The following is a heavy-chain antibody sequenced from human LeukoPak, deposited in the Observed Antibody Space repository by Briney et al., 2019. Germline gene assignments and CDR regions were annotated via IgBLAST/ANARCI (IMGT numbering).Heavy chain of an antibody. J-gene: IGHJ6*02. CDR3: ARGCSSTSCHTPYYYGMDV. CDR2: IIPIFGTA. D-gene: IGHD2-2*02. V-gene: IGHV1-69*01. CDR1: GGTFSSYT. Sequence: GSSVKVSCKASGGTFSSYTISWVRQAPGQGLEWMGGIIPIFGTANYAQKFQGRVTITADESTGTAYMELSSLRSEDTAVYYCARGCSSTSCHTPYYYGMDVWGQGTTVTVSS.